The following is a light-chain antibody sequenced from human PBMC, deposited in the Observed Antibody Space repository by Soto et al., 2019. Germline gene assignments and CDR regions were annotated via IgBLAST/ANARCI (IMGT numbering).Light chain of an antibody. CDR3: QQYYSYPLT. Sequence: AIRMTQSPSSLSASTGDRVTITCRASQGISSYLAWYQQKPVKAPKLLIYAASTLQSGVPSRFSGSGSGTDFTLTISCLQSEDFATYYWQQYYSYPLTFGGGTKVEIK. CDR2: AAS. CDR1: QGISSY. V-gene: IGKV1-8*01. J-gene: IGKJ4*01.